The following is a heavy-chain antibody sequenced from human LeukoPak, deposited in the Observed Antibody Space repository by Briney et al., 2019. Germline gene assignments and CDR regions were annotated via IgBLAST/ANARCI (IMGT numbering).Heavy chain of an antibody. Sequence: PGGSLRLSCAASVFTFSNYSMHWVRQAPGKGLEWVAVISYDGSNKYYADSVKGRFTISRDNSKNTLYLQMNSLRAEDTAVYYCARDGSSSCYRCFDYWGQGTLVTVSS. CDR3: ARDGSSSCYRCFDY. J-gene: IGHJ4*02. CDR1: VFTFSNYS. D-gene: IGHD2-2*02. CDR2: ISYDGSNK. V-gene: IGHV3-30*04.